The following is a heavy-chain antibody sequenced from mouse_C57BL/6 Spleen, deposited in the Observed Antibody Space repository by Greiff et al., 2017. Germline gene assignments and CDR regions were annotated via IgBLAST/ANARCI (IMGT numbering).Heavy chain of an antibody. D-gene: IGHD4-1*02. V-gene: IGHV3-6*01. CDR2: ISYDGSN. CDR3: ARVSNWDYAMDY. CDR1: GYSITSGYY. J-gene: IGHJ4*01. Sequence: EVKLMESGPGLVKPSQSLSLTCSVTGYSITSGYYWNWIRQFPGNKLEWMGYISYDGSNNYNPSLKNRISITRDTSKNQFFLKLNSVTTEDTATYYCARVSNWDYAMDYWGQGTSVTVSS.